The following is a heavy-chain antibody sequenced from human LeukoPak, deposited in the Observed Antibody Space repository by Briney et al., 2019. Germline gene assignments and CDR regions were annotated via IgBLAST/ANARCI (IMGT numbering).Heavy chain of an antibody. V-gene: IGHV4-31*03. D-gene: IGHD2-2*01. CDR2: IYYSGST. CDR1: GGSISSGGCY. CDR3: AREGGCSSTSCPHAFDI. J-gene: IGHJ3*02. Sequence: PSETLSLTCTVSGGSISSGGCYWSWIRQHPGKGLEWIGYIYYSGSTYYNPSLKSRVTISVDTSKNQFSLKLSSVTAADTAVYYCAREGGCSSTSCPHAFDIWGQGTMVTVSS.